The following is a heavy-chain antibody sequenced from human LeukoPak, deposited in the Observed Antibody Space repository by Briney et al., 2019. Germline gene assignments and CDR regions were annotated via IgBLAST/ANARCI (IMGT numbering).Heavy chain of an antibody. CDR3: ARLATALYSSSWFRRGFAFDI. D-gene: IGHD6-13*01. V-gene: IGHV4-4*07. CDR1: GGSISSYY. Sequence: SETLSLTCTVSGGSISSYYWSWIRQPAGKGLEWIGRIYTSGSTNYNPSLKSRVTMSVDTSKNQFSLKLSSVTAADTAVYYCARLATALYSSSWFRRGFAFDIWGQGTMVTVSS. CDR2: IYTSGST. J-gene: IGHJ3*02.